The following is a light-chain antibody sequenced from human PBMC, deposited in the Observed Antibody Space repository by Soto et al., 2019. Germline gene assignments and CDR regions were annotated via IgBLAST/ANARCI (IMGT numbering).Light chain of an antibody. Sequence: QSVLTQPPSVSGAPGQRVTISCTGSGSTIGAGYDVHWYQQLPGTVPKLLIYNNNNRPSGVPDRFSGSKSGTSASLAISGRQAEDEADYYCQSYDSTRSVVFGGGTKVTVL. J-gene: IGLJ2*01. CDR2: NNN. V-gene: IGLV1-40*01. CDR3: QSYDSTRSVV. CDR1: GSTIGAGYD.